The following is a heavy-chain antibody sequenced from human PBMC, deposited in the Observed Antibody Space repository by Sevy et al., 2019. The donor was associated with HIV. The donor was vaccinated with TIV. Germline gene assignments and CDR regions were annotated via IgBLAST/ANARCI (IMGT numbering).Heavy chain of an antibody. Sequence: SETLSLTCTVSGGSISSYYRSWIRQPPGKGLEWIGYIYYSGSTNYNPSLKSRVTISVDTSKNQFSLKLSSVTAADTAVYYCARGRSGTTYFNYYYGMDVWGQGTTVTVSS. CDR1: GGSISSYY. J-gene: IGHJ6*02. D-gene: IGHD1-7*01. CDR3: ARGRSGTTYFNYYYGMDV. V-gene: IGHV4-59*01. CDR2: IYYSGST.